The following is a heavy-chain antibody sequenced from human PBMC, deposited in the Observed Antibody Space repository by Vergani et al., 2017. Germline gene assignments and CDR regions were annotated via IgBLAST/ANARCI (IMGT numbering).Heavy chain of an antibody. V-gene: IGHV3-23*01. J-gene: IGHJ4*02. CDR2: ISGSGGST. CDR1: GFTFSSYA. CDR3: AKDFVVVVASDY. D-gene: IGHD2-15*01. Sequence: EVQLLESGGGLVQPGGSLRLSCAASGFTFSSYAMSWVRQAPGKGLEWVSAISGSGGSTYYADSVKGRFTISRDNSKNTLYLQINSLRAEDTAVYYCAKDFVVVVASDYWGQGTLVTVSS.